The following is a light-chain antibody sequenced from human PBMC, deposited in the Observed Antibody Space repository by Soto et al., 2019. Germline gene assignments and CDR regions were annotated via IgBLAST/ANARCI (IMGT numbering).Light chain of an antibody. Sequence: EIVLTQSPATLSSFPGDRVTLSCRASQAVNTRLAWYQHKPGQAPRLLISGASTGATGIPARFSGSGSGTEFTLTISSLQSEDCAIYYCQQYHTWPITFGGGTK. CDR1: QAVNTR. J-gene: IGKJ4*01. V-gene: IGKV3-15*01. CDR3: QQYHTWPIT. CDR2: GAS.